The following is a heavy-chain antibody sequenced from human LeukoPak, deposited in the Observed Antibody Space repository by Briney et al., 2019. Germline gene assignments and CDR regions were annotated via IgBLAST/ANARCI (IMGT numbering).Heavy chain of an antibody. J-gene: IGHJ4*02. V-gene: IGHV4-34*01. D-gene: IGHD6-13*01. CDR3: ARGRGFSSSWYAAPFDY. Sequence: SETLSLTCAVYGGSFSGYYWSWIRQPPGKGLEWIGGINHSGSTNYNPSLKSRVTISVDTSKNQFSLKLSSVTAADTAVYYCARGRGFSSSWYAAPFDYWGQGTLVTVSS. CDR1: GGSFSGYY. CDR2: INHSGST.